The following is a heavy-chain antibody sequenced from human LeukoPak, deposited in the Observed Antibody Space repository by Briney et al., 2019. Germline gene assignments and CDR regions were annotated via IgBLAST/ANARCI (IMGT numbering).Heavy chain of an antibody. CDR2: INPSGDST. CDR1: GYTFTSYY. Sequence: EASVKVSCKASGYTFTSYYIHWVRQAPGHGLEWMGIINPSGDSTTYAQRFQGRVTMTRDTSTSTVYMELSSLRSEDTAVYYCATAAGLPSYYYYYMDVWGKGTTVTVSS. V-gene: IGHV1-46*01. D-gene: IGHD6-19*01. J-gene: IGHJ6*03. CDR3: ATAAGLPSYYYYYMDV.